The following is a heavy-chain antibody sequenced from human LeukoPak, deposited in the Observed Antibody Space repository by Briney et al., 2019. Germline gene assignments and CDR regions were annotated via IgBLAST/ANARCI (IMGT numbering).Heavy chain of an antibody. D-gene: IGHD3-10*01. CDR1: GGSISSYY. J-gene: IGHJ5*01. CDR2: IFRTGST. Sequence: SETLSLTCTVSGGSISSYYWGWIRQPPGKGLEWIGSIFRTGSTYYSASLKSRLSISVDTSKNHIVLKLTSVTAADTAVYFCARRVGFYGSGSLNYFDPWGQGILVSVSS. V-gene: IGHV4-39*02. CDR3: ARRVGFYGSGSLNYFDP.